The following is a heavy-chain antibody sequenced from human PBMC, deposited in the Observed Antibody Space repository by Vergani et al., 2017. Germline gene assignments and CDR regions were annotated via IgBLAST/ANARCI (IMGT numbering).Heavy chain of an antibody. D-gene: IGHD5-18*01. V-gene: IGHV4-59*01. CDR1: GGSISSYY. J-gene: IGHJ6*03. Sequence: QVQLQESGPGLVKPSETLSLTCTVSGGSISSYYWSWIRQPPGKGLEWIGYIYYSGSTNYNPSLKSRVTISVDTSQNQFSLKLSSVTAADTAVYYCARVGYSYGSSIWYYYYYMDVWGKGTTVTVSS. CDR2: IYYSGST. CDR3: ARVGYSYGSSIWYYYYYMDV.